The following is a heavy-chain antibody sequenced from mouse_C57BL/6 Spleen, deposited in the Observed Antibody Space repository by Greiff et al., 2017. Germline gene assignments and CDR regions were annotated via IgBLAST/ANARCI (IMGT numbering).Heavy chain of an antibody. CDR1: GYTFTGYW. CDR2: ILPGSGST. J-gene: IGHJ4*01. Sequence: VQLQQSGAELMKPGASVKLSCKATGYTFTGYWIEWVKQRPGHGLEWIGEILPGSGSTNYNETFKGKATFTADTSSNPAYMQLSSLTTEDSAIYYCARNRGGTYYSNFYAMDYWGQGTTVTVSS. V-gene: IGHV1-9*01. CDR3: ARNRGGTYYSNFYAMDY. D-gene: IGHD2-5*01.